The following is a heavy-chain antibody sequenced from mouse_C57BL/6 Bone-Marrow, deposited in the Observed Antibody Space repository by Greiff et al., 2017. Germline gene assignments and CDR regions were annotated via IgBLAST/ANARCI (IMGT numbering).Heavy chain of an antibody. CDR1: GYTFTSYG. CDR2: IYPRSGNT. CDR3: ARRITTVVATTHYYAMDY. Sequence: QVQLKESGAELARPGASVKLSCKASGYTFTSYGISWVKQRTGQGLEWIGEIYPRSGNTYYNEKFKGKATLTADKSSSTAYMELRSLTSEDSAVYFCARRITTVVATTHYYAMDYWGQGTSVTVSS. J-gene: IGHJ4*01. D-gene: IGHD1-1*01. V-gene: IGHV1-81*01.